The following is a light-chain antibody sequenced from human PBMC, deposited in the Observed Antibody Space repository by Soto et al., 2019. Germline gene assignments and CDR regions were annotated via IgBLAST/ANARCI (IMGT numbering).Light chain of an antibody. V-gene: IGKV3-11*01. CDR2: DAS. J-gene: IGKJ1*01. Sequence: EIVLTQSPATLSLSPGERATLSCRASQSVSSYLAWYQQKPGQAPRLLIYDASNRATGIPARFSGSGSGTDFTLTISSLEPEDFAVYYCQQYSIWPRAFGQGTKVDIK. CDR3: QQYSIWPRA. CDR1: QSVSSY.